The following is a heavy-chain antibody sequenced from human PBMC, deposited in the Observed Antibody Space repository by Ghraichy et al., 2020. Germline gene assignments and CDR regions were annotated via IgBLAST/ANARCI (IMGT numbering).Heavy chain of an antibody. CDR1: GFNFGSFG. D-gene: IGHD2/OR15-2a*01. CDR2: IWYDGGNK. CDR3: AGRYSTTSFGLYLDY. Sequence: GGSLRLSCAASGFNFGSFGMHWVRQAPGKGLEWVAVIWYDGGNKYYADSVKGRFTISRDNSKNTLYLQMNSLRAEDTAVYYCAGRYSTTSFGLYLDYWGQGTRVTVSS. V-gene: IGHV3-33*01. J-gene: IGHJ4*02.